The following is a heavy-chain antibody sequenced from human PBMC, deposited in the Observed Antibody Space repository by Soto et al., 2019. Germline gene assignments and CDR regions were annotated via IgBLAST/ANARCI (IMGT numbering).Heavy chain of an antibody. V-gene: IGHV3-53*02. CDR2: IYSGGST. Sequence: EVQLVETGGGLIQPGGSLRLSCAASGFTVSSNYMSWVRQAPGKGLEWVSVIYSGGSTYYADSVMGRFTISRDNSKNTLYLQMNSLRAEDTAVYYCARESISYDFWSGYYVPYGMDVWGQGTTVTVSS. CDR1: GFTVSSNY. J-gene: IGHJ6*02. CDR3: ARESISYDFWSGYYVPYGMDV. D-gene: IGHD3-3*01.